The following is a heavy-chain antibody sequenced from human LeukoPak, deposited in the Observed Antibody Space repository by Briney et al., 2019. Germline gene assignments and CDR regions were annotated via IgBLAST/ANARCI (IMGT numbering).Heavy chain of an antibody. D-gene: IGHD6-19*01. Sequence: PGGSLRLSCAASGFTFSSYGMHWVRQAPGKGLEWVAVISYDGSNKYYADSVKGRFTISRDNSKNTLYLQMNSLRAEDTAVYYCAKDISRGWFSDAFDIWGQGTMVTVSS. J-gene: IGHJ3*02. CDR1: GFTFSSYG. V-gene: IGHV3-30*18. CDR3: AKDISRGWFSDAFDI. CDR2: ISYDGSNK.